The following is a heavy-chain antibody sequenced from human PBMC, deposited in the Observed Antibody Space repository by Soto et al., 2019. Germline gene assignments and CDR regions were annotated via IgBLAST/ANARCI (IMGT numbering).Heavy chain of an antibody. CDR3: ARDEAQEYYYGMDV. CDR2: IYHSGST. CDR1: GASISSNNW. Sequence: QVQLQESGPGLVKPSGTLSLTCAVSGASISSNNWWSWVRQPPGKGLEWIGEIYHSGSTNYNPSLKSRVTKSVDKSKNQFSLKLSSVTAADTAVYDCARDEAQEYYYGMDVWGQGTTVTASS. V-gene: IGHV4-4*02. J-gene: IGHJ6*02.